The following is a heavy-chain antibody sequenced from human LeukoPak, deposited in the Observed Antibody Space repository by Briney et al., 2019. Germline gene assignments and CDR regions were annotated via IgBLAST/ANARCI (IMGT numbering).Heavy chain of an antibody. Sequence: GGSLRLSCAVSGFPVSSNFMSWVRQAPGKGLQSVSIMFSGGSTDYADSVRGRFSISRDNAERSLYLQMNGLRAEDSAVYYCARGPYPGSMFLDHWGQGTLVTVSS. D-gene: IGHD3-10*02. CDR1: GFPVSSNF. CDR3: ARGPYPGSMFLDH. CDR2: MFSGGST. J-gene: IGHJ4*02. V-gene: IGHV3-53*01.